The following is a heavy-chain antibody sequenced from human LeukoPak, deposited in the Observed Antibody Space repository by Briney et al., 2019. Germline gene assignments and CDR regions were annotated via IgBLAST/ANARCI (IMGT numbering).Heavy chain of an antibody. Sequence: MXXVRQAPGKGVERGSSISSSSSDIYYADSVKGRFTISRDNAKNSLYLQMNRLRADDTAVYYCARDPGPAAIYWGQGTLVTVSS. J-gene: IGHJ4*02. D-gene: IGHD2-2*01. V-gene: IGHV3-21*01. CDR3: ARDPGPAAIY. CDR2: ISSSSSDI.